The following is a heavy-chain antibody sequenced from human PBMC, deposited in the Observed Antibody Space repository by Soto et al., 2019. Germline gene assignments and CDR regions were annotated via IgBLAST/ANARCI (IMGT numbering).Heavy chain of an antibody. J-gene: IGHJ4*02. D-gene: IGHD6-19*01. CDR2: IYGGGNGP. CDR1: GFTFSDVA. CDR3: AKMEGLDPRASSFGY. Sequence: EVQVLASGGGLVQPGVSLRLSCAATGFTFSDVAMSWVRQAPGKGLEWVSRIYGGGNGPHYADSVKGRVTISRDNSKNTWYLQMHSRRAEDTAVYYCAKMEGLDPRASSFGYWGQGNRVTVSS. V-gene: IGHV3-23*01.